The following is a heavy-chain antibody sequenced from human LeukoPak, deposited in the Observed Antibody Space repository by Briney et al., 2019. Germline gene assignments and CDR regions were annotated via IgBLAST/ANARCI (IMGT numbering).Heavy chain of an antibody. D-gene: IGHD2-15*01. Sequence: KPSETLSLTCAVSGYSISSGYYWGWIRQPPGKGLEWIGSIYHSGSTYYNPSLKSRVTMSVDTSKNQFSLKLSSVTAADTAVYYCARHYRARYCSGGSCYSNAYYYYYMDVWGKGTTVTVSS. V-gene: IGHV4-38-2*01. J-gene: IGHJ6*03. CDR2: IYHSGST. CDR3: ARHYRARYCSGGSCYSNAYYYYYMDV. CDR1: GYSISSGYY.